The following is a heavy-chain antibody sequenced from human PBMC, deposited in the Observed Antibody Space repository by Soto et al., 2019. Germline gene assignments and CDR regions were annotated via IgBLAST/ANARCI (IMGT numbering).Heavy chain of an antibody. CDR3: VKASGAGIVFVPATTRGAYYKLDS. D-gene: IGHD1-26*01. CDR2: LNWNSAKV. Sequence: EVQLVESGGGLVQPGRSLRLSCATSGFTFDDYAMHWVRQAPGKGLEWVAGLNWNSAKVGYADSVKGRCTISRDNAKNSLHLQLNSLRNEDTALYYCVKASGAGIVFVPATTRGAYYKLDSWGQGTRVTVSS. CDR1: GFTFDDYA. V-gene: IGHV3-9*01. J-gene: IGHJ5*01.